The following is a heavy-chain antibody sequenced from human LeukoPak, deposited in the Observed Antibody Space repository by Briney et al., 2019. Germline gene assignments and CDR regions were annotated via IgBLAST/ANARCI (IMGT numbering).Heavy chain of an antibody. J-gene: IGHJ5*02. CDR3: ARELSSSWYNSSWFDP. CDR2: ISSSSSYI. V-gene: IGHV3-21*01. CDR1: GFTFSSYS. D-gene: IGHD6-13*01. Sequence: GGSLRLSCAASGFTFSSYSMNWVRQAPGKGLEWVSSISSSSSYIYYADSVKGRFTISRDNAKNSLYLQMNSLRAEDTAVYYCARELSSSWYNSSWFDPWGQGTLVIVSS.